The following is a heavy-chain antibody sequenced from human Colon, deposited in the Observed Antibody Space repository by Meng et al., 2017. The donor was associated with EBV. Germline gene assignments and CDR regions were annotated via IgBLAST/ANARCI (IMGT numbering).Heavy chain of an antibody. D-gene: IGHD3-10*01. J-gene: IGHJ5*02. V-gene: IGHV4-61*01. CDR2: IYYIGGT. CDR3: ARVSGRSFDP. Sequence: VHLQAPGPGLLKPSGTLSLPCQSLGASVATGRYYWSWIRQPPGKGLEWIAYIYYIGGTNYNPSLKSRLTISLDTSKNQFSLSLRSVTAADTAVYYCARVSGRSFDPWGQGTLVTVSS. CDR1: GASVATGRYY.